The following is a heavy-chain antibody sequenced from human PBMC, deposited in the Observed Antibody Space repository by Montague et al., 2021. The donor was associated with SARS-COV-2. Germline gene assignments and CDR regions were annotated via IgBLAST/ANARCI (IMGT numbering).Heavy chain of an antibody. J-gene: IGHJ4*02. V-gene: IGHV3-21*01. Sequence: RLSWSASGFTFSSYSMNWVRQAPGKGLEWVSSISSSSSYIYYADSVKGRFTISRDNAKNSLYLQMNSLRAEDTAVYYCARVSRSSWYGGSLGEALDYWGQGTPVTVSS. CDR1: GFTFSSYS. CDR2: ISSSSSYI. CDR3: ARVSRSSWYGGSLGEALDY. D-gene: IGHD6-13*01.